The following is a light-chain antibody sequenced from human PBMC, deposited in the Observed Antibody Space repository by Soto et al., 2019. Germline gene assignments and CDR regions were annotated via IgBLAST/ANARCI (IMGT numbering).Light chain of an antibody. CDR2: GNS. CDR3: QSYDSSLRGYV. Sequence: QSVLTQPPSVSGAPGQRVTVSCTGSSSNIGATYEVHWYQQLPGTAPKLLIYGNSNRPSGVPDRFSGSKSGASASLAITGLQAEYEADYCCQSYDSSLRGYVFGTGTKLTVL. J-gene: IGLJ1*01. V-gene: IGLV1-40*01. CDR1: SSNIGATYE.